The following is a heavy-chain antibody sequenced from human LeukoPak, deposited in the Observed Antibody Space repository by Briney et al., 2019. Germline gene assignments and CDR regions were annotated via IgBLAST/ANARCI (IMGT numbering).Heavy chain of an antibody. Sequence: GGSLRLSCAASGFTVSSNYMSWVRQAPGKGLEWVSVIYSGGSTYYADSVKGRFTISRDNSKNTLYLQMNSLRAEDTAVYYCARRDSSSWFEWFDPWGQGTLVSVSS. V-gene: IGHV3-66*01. CDR3: ARRDSSSWFEWFDP. D-gene: IGHD6-13*01. CDR1: GFTVSSNY. CDR2: IYSGGST. J-gene: IGHJ5*02.